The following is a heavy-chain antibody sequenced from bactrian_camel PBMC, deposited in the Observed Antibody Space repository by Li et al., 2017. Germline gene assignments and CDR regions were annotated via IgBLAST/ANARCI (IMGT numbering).Heavy chain of an antibody. D-gene: IGHD2*01. Sequence: VQLVESGGVSGQAGGSLRLSCIASGFTFDDTGMAWYRQAQGNECELVSRINSDGSTEYLDSVKGRFTISRDNAKNTLYLEMNALKPEDTAMYYCAADPDVCADYSDHYTLSGAYDYSYWGRGTQVTVS. J-gene: IGHJ4*01. CDR3: AADPDVCADYSDHYTLSGAYDYSY. V-gene: IGHV3S55*01. CDR1: GFTFDDTG. CDR2: INSDGST.